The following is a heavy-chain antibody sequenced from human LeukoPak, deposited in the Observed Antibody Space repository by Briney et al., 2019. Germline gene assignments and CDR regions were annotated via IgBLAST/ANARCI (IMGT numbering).Heavy chain of an antibody. Sequence: GGSLRLSCAASGFTFSDYGMYWVRQAPGKGLEWVALIWYDGGKKYYADSVRGRFTISRDNSKNTLYLQMDSLRAEDTAVYYCVRGLYDFWSGYPFRLDYWGQGTLVTVSS. CDR3: VRGLYDFWSGYPFRLDY. CDR2: IWYDGGKK. J-gene: IGHJ4*02. D-gene: IGHD3-3*01. V-gene: IGHV3-33*01. CDR1: GFTFSDYG.